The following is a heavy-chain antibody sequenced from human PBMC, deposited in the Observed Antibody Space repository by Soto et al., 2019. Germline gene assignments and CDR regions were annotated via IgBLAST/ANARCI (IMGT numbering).Heavy chain of an antibody. CDR1: GGSISSSSYY. CDR2: IYYSGST. CDR3: ARHSSSWPNQNYYYYYYGMGV. Sequence: SETLSLTCTVSGGSISSSSYYWGWIRQPPGKGLEWIGSIYYSGSTYYNPSLKSRVTISVDTSKNQFSLKLSSVTAADTAVYYCARHSSSWPNQNYYYYYYGMGVWGQGTTVTVSS. V-gene: IGHV4-39*01. D-gene: IGHD6-13*01. J-gene: IGHJ6*02.